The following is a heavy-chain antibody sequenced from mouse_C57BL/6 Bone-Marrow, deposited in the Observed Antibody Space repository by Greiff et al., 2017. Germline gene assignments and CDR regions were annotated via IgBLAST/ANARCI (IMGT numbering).Heavy chain of an antibody. CDR2: IDPSDSYT. V-gene: IGHV1-69*01. Sequence: QVQLQQPGAELVMPGASVKLSCKASGYTFTSYWMHWVKQRPGQGLEWIGEIDPSDSYTNYNQKFKGKSTLTVDKSSSTAYMQLSSLTSEDPAVYYCARLVAYWGQGTLVTVSA. J-gene: IGHJ3*01. CDR3: ARLVAY. CDR1: GYTFTSYW.